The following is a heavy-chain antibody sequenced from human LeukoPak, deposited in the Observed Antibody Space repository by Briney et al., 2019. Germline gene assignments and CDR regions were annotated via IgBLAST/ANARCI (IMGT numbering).Heavy chain of an antibody. Sequence: GRSLRLSCAASGFTFSSYAMNWVRQAPGKGLEWVAFISYDGSNKYYADSVKGRFTISRDNSKNTLYLQLNSLRPEDTAVYYCARDQLAYSGYDTLFDYWGQGTLVTVSS. CDR1: GFTFSSYA. CDR2: ISYDGSNK. D-gene: IGHD5-12*01. J-gene: IGHJ4*02. V-gene: IGHV3-30-3*01. CDR3: ARDQLAYSGYDTLFDY.